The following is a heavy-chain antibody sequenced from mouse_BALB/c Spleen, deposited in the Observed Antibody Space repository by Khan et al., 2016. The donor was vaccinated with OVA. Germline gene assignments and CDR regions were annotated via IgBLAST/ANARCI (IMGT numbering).Heavy chain of an antibody. D-gene: IGHD4-1*01. Sequence: EVQLQESGPGLVKPSQSLSLTCTVTGYSITSDYAWNWIRPFPGNKLEWMGCISYSGSTNYSPSLNSRISSTRDTSKNQFFLQLNSVTAEDTATYYCASELGRYYAMDYWGQGTSVTVSS. CDR2: ISYSGST. CDR1: GYSITSDYA. CDR3: ASELGRYYAMDY. J-gene: IGHJ4*01. V-gene: IGHV3-2*02.